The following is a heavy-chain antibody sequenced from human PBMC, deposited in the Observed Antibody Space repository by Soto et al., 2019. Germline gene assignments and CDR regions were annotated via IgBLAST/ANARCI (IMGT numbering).Heavy chain of an antibody. J-gene: IGHJ4*02. D-gene: IGHD1-1*01. CDR1: GFNLGSYW. CDR2: INDYGTTI. CDR3: ARGGLEPFDY. V-gene: IGHV3-74*01. Sequence: EVQLVESGGGIVQPGGSLRISCAASGFNLGSYWMHWVRQAPGKGLVWVSRINDYGTTINYAESVEGRFTISRDDAKSEVELPMNNLRAEDTAVYYCARGGLEPFDYWGQGALVTGAS.